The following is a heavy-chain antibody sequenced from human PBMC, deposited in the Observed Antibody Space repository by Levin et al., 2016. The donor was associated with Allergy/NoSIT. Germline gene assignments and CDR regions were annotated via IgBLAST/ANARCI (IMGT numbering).Heavy chain of an antibody. CDR2: IYYSGST. J-gene: IGHJ6*02. CDR3: ARLHTTYYYDSSGYYSWSPNYYYGMDV. CDR1: GGSISSYY. V-gene: IGHV4-59*08. D-gene: IGHD3-22*01. Sequence: SETLSLTCTVSGGSISSYYWSWIRQPPGKGLEWIGYIYYSGSTNYNPSLKSRVTISVDTSKNQFSLKLSSVTAADTAVYYCARLHTTYYYDSSGYYSWSPNYYYGMDVWGQGTTFTVSS.